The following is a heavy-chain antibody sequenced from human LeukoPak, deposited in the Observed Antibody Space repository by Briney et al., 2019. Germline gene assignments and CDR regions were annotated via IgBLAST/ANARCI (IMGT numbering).Heavy chain of an antibody. D-gene: IGHD3-22*01. CDR3: ARGDYYDSSGYYYDSQPFDY. Sequence: PGGSLRLSCAASGFTFSSYSMNWVRQAPGKGLEWVSSISSSSSYIYYADSVKGRFTISRDNAKNSLYLQMNSLRAEDTAVYYCARGDYYDSSGYYYDSQPFDYWGQGTLVTVSS. CDR2: ISSSSSYI. J-gene: IGHJ4*02. CDR1: GFTFSSYS. V-gene: IGHV3-21*01.